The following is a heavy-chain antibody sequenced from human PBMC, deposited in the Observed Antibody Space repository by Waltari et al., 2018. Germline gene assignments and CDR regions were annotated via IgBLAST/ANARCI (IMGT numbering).Heavy chain of an antibody. D-gene: IGHD3-22*01. J-gene: IGHJ4*02. CDR1: GGSISSHY. CDR3: ARETLYDSSN. V-gene: IGHV4-59*11. CDR2: IYYSGST. Sequence: QVQLQESGPGLVKPSETLSLTCTVSGGSISSHYWSWIRQPPGKGLEWIGYIYYSGSTNCNPSLKSRVIISVDTSKNQFSLKLSSVTAADTAVYYCARETLYDSSNWGQGTLVTVSS.